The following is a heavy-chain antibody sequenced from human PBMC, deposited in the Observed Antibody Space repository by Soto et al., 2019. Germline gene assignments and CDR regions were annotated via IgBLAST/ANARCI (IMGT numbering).Heavy chain of an antibody. V-gene: IGHV4-30-2*01. Sequence: SETLSLTCAVSGGSISSGGYSWTWIRQPPGKGLEWIGYIYHSGNTYYSPSLKSRVTISGDRSKNQFTLNLSSVTAADTAVYYCASNVAGDDALDVWGQGTLVTVSS. D-gene: IGHD2-15*01. CDR2: IYHSGNT. CDR1: GGSISSGGYS. CDR3: ASNVAGDDALDV. J-gene: IGHJ3*01.